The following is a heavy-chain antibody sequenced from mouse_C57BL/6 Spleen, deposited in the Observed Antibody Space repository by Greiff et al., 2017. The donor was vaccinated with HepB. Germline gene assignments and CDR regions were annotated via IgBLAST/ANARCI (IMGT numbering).Heavy chain of an antibody. D-gene: IGHD3-3*01. CDR1: GYSITSGYY. CDR2: ISYDGSN. Sequence: ESGPGLVKPSQSLSLTCSVTGYSITSGYYWNWIRQFPGNKLEWMGYISYDGSNNYNPSLKNRISITRDTSKNQFFLKLNSVTTEDTATYYCARGKGRRFYYFDYWGQGTTLTVSS. V-gene: IGHV3-6*01. CDR3: ARGKGRRFYYFDY. J-gene: IGHJ2*01.